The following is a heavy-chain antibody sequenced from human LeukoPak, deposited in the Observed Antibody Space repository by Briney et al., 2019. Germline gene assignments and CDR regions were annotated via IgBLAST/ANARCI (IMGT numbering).Heavy chain of an antibody. D-gene: IGHD2-15*01. J-gene: IGHJ4*02. CDR3: VRGCNHASCPYYFDY. CDR1: GFAFSTYW. V-gene: IGHV3-7*01. CDR2: IKKDGSEK. Sequence: GGSLRLSCAASGFAFSTYWMSWVRQAPGKGVEWVANIKKDGSEKNNVDSVKGRFTISRDNANNSLYLQMNSLRAEDTAVYYCVRGCNHASCPYYFDYWAQGTLVTVSS.